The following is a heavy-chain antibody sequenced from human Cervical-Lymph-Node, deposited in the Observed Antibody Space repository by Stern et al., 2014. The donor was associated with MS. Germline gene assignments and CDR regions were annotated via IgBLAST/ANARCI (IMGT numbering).Heavy chain of an antibody. Sequence: QVQLVQSGAEVRKPGSSVRVSCKTSGGSFITHALSWVRQAPGQGLEWMGGIIPLFGSASYVQRVQGRLTLISDKSTSTAYMELSSLRSEDTAIYDCATDGEMTTIGLEYWGQGTLVTVSP. CDR2: IIPLFGSA. D-gene: IGHD5-24*01. CDR1: GGSFITHA. CDR3: ATDGEMTTIGLEY. J-gene: IGHJ4*02. V-gene: IGHV1-69*14.